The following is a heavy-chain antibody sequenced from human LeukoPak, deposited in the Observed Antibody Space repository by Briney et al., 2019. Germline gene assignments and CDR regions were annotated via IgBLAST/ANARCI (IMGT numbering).Heavy chain of an antibody. CDR3: ARDGGYYGSGSQEIDY. J-gene: IGHJ4*02. CDR1: EFTFSSYP. D-gene: IGHD3-10*01. CDR2: ITGTGAST. V-gene: IGHV3-23*01. Sequence: GGSLRLSCAASEFTFSSYPMTWVRQAPGKGLEWVSAITGTGASTFYADSMKGRFTISRDNSKSILYLQMNSLRAEDTALYYCARDGGYYGSGSQEIDYWGQGTLVTVSS.